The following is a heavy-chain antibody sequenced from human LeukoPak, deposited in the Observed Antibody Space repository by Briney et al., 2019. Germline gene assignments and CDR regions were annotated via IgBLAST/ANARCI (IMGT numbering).Heavy chain of an antibody. J-gene: IGHJ4*02. CDR1: GFTFSSYW. CDR3: ARGYSYGRVEY. CDR2: IKSDGSST. Sequence: GGSLRLSCAASGFTFSSYWMHWVRQAPGKGLVWVSRIKSDGSSTTYADSVKGRFTISRDNAKNTLYLQMNSLRAEDTAVYYCARGYSYGRVEYWGQGTLVTVSS. V-gene: IGHV3-74*01. D-gene: IGHD5-18*01.